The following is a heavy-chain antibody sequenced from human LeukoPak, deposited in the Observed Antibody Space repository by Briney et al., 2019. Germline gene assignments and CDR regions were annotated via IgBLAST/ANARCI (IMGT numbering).Heavy chain of an antibody. CDR3: ARFGYVAAVDV. CDR1: GFTLSSYA. J-gene: IGHJ4*02. CDR2: ISGSGGST. Sequence: GGSLRLPCAASGFTLSSYAMSWVRQAPGKGLEWISAISGSGGSTYYADSVKGRFTISRDNAKNLVYLQMNSLRAEDTAVYHCARFGYVAAVDVWGQGTPVTVPS. V-gene: IGHV3-23*01. D-gene: IGHD2-15*01.